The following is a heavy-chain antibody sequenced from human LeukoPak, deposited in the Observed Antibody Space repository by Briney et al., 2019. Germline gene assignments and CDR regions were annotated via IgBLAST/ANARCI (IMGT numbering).Heavy chain of an antibody. CDR1: GFTFSSYG. CDR2: IWYDGSNK. D-gene: IGHD6-19*01. Sequence: GGSLRLSCAASGFTFSSYGMHWVRQAPGKGLEWVAVIWYDGSNKYYADSVKGRFTISRDNSKNTLYLQMNSLRAEDTAVYYCARDGYSSGLIYYFDYWGQGTLVTVSS. V-gene: IGHV3-33*01. CDR3: ARDGYSSGLIYYFDY. J-gene: IGHJ4*02.